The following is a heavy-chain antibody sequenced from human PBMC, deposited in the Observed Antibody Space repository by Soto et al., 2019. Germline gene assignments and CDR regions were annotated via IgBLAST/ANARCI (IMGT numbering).Heavy chain of an antibody. J-gene: IGHJ5*02. CDR3: ARERTSSDWFDT. CDR1: GFTFTGYL. V-gene: IGHV1-2*02. Sequence: QVQLVQSGAEVKKPGASVKVSCKASGFTFTGYLIHWVRHAPGQGLEWMGWINPHSGSTDYAPKFQGRVTMTADTSISTAYMELSRLRSDDTAVYFCARERTSSDWFDTWGQGTLVTVSS. CDR2: INPHSGST. D-gene: IGHD2-2*01.